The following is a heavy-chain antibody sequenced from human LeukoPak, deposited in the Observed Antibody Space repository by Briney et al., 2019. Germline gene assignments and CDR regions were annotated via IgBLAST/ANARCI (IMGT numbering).Heavy chain of an antibody. CDR1: GFTFSSYG. Sequence: GGSLRLSCAGSGFTFSSYGMHWVRQAPGKGLEWVAVIWYDGSNKYYADSVKGRFTISRDNSKNTLYLQMNSLRVEDTAVYYCARDHYDSSGSYYFDYWGQGTLVTVSS. V-gene: IGHV3-33*01. CDR2: IWYDGSNK. CDR3: ARDHYDSSGSYYFDY. J-gene: IGHJ4*02. D-gene: IGHD3-22*01.